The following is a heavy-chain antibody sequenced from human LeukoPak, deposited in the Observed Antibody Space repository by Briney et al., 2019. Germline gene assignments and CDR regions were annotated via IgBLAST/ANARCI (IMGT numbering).Heavy chain of an antibody. CDR1: GGSISSTNYF. CDR2: INYSGIT. D-gene: IGHD4-17*01. CDR3: AKSLADGDPRGWFDP. J-gene: IGHJ5*02. V-gene: IGHV4-39*07. Sequence: SETLSLTCTVSGGSISSTNYFWGWIRQPPGKGLEWIGSINYSGITYYTPSLKSRVTISVDTSKNQFSLKLSSVTAADTAVYYCAKSLADGDPRGWFDPWGQGTLVSVSS.